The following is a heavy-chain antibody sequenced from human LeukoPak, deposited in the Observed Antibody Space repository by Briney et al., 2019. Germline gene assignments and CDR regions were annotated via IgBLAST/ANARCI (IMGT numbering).Heavy chain of an antibody. V-gene: IGHV3-33*01. CDR1: GFTSSSYG. CDR3: ARDHGSGYLDY. J-gene: IGHJ4*02. Sequence: GGSLRLSCAASGFTSSSYGMHWVRQAPGKGLEWVAVIWYDGSNKYYADSVKGRFTISRDNSKNTLYLQMNSLRAEDTAVYYCARDHGSGYLDYWGQGTLVTVSS. D-gene: IGHD3-3*01. CDR2: IWYDGSNK.